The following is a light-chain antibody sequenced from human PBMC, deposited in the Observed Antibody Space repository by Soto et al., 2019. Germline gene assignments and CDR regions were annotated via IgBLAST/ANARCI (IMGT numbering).Light chain of an antibody. CDR1: QSITNL. CDR2: TTS. V-gene: IGKV1-39*01. CDR3: QQTYSTPLA. J-gene: IGKJ4*01. Sequence: DHQMTQSPFSLSSSVGDGVTITCRASQSITNLLNWYQQKPGKAPKLLIYTTSILQSGVPSRFSGSGSGTDFTLTISSLQPEDFATYYCQQTYSTPLAFGGGTKVEI.